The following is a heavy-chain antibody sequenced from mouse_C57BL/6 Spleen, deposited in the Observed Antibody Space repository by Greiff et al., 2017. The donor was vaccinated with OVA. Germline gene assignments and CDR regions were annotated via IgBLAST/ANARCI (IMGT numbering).Heavy chain of an antibody. V-gene: IGHV1-15*01. Sequence: QVQLQQSGAELVRPGASVTLSCKASGYTFTDYEMHWVKQTPVHGLEWIGAIDPETGGTAYNQKFKGKAILTADKSSSTAYMELRSLTSEDSAVYYCTRDSYYGSSPFAYWGQGTLVTVSA. CDR2: IDPETGGT. D-gene: IGHD1-1*01. J-gene: IGHJ3*01. CDR3: TRDSYYGSSPFAY. CDR1: GYTFTDYE.